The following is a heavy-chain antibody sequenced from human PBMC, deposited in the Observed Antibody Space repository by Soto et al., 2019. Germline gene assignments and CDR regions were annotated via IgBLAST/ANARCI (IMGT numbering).Heavy chain of an antibody. Sequence: EVQLVQSGAEVKKPGESLKISCKGSGYNFTSYWIAWVRHMPGKGLEWMGIIYPGDSDTRYSPSFQGQVTISADKSISAAYLQWRSLKASDTAMYYCARHPSGSPGWFEPWGQGTLVTVSS. CDR3: ARHPSGSPGWFEP. V-gene: IGHV5-51*01. CDR2: IYPGDSDT. CDR1: GYNFTSYW. D-gene: IGHD1-26*01. J-gene: IGHJ5*02.